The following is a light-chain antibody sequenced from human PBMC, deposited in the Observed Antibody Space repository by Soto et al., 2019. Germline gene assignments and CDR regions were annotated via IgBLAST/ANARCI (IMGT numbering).Light chain of an antibody. Sequence: DIQMTQSPSSLSASVGDRVTITCRASQNIILYLNWYQQKPGKAPKLLISAASNLQSGVPSRFSGSGSGTDFTLTISSLQPEDFATYFCQQSYTTPVYSFGQGTKVDIK. CDR1: QNIILY. J-gene: IGKJ2*01. V-gene: IGKV1-39*01. CDR3: QQSYTTPVYS. CDR2: AAS.